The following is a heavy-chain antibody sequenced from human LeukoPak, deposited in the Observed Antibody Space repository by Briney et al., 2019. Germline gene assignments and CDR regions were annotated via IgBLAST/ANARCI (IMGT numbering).Heavy chain of an antibody. CDR2: IYYSGST. J-gene: IGHJ3*02. CDR3: ARGLIPMVRGVINLDAFDI. CDR1: GGSISSYY. Sequence: SETLSLTCTVSGGSISSYYWSWIRQPPGKGLEWIGYIYYSGSTNYNPSLKSRATISVDTSKNQFSLRLNSVTAADTAVYYCARGLIPMVRGVINLDAFDIWGQGTMVTVSS. V-gene: IGHV4-59*01. D-gene: IGHD3-10*01.